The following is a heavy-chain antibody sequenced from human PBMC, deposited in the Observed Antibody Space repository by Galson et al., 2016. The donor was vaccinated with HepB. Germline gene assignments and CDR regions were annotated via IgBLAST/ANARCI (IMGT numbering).Heavy chain of an antibody. J-gene: IGHJ4*02. CDR3: AGLLGGYHYFDY. D-gene: IGHD5-12*01. V-gene: IGHV1-24*01. Sequence: SVKVSCKVSGYTLTELSMHWARQAPGKGLEWMGGFVPEDGEIIYAQNFQGRVTMTEDRSTDTAYMELNRLRSDDTAVYYCAGLLGGYHYFDYWGPGTLVTVSS. CDR1: GYTLTELS. CDR2: FVPEDGEI.